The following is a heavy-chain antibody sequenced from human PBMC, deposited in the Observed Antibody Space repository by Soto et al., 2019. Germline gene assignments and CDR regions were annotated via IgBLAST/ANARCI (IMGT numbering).Heavy chain of an antibody. CDR3: ASTPAPYIAVFTERPYYSDY. CDR2: IYYSGST. Sequence: LSLTCTVSGGSISSSSYYWGWIRQPPGKGLEWIGSIYYSGSTYYNPSLKSRVTISVDTSKNQFSLKLSSVTAADTAVYYCASTPAPYIAVFTERPYYSDYWGQGTLVTVSS. V-gene: IGHV4-39*01. J-gene: IGHJ4*02. D-gene: IGHD6-19*01. CDR1: GGSISSSSYY.